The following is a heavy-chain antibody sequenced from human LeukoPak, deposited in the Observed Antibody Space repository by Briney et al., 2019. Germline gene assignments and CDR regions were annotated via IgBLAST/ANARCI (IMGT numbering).Heavy chain of an antibody. V-gene: IGHV1-69*01. CDR2: IIPIFGTA. CDR3: ASASTTLGYYYGSGSLGDAFDI. J-gene: IGHJ3*02. Sequence: GPSVNVSCTASGGTFSSYAISWVRQAPGQGLEWMGGIIPIFGTANYTQKFQGRVTITADESTSTAYMELSSLRSEDTAVYYCASASTTLGYYYGSGSLGDAFDIWGQGTMVTVSS. D-gene: IGHD3-10*01. CDR1: GGTFSSYA.